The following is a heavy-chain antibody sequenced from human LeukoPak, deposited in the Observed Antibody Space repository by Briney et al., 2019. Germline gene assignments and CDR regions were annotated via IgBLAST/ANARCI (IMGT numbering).Heavy chain of an antibody. CDR1: GYTFTSYD. Sequence: GASVKVSCKASGYTFTSYDINWVRQATGQGLEWMGWMNPNSGNTGYAQKFQGRVTMTRNTSISTAYMELSSLRSEDTAVYYCARGLLSGNDSSGYYTDYWGQGTLVTVSS. J-gene: IGHJ4*02. D-gene: IGHD3-22*01. V-gene: IGHV1-8*01. CDR2: MNPNSGNT. CDR3: ARGLLSGNDSSGYYTDY.